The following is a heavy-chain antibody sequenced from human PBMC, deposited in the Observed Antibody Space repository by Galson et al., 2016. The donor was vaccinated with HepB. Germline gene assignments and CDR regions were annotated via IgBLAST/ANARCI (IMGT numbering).Heavy chain of an antibody. V-gene: IGHV1-69*13. J-gene: IGHJ4*02. D-gene: IGHD2-15*01. CDR2: INPVFGVT. Sequence: SVKVSCKASADTFGNYAVTWMRQAPGQGLEWMGDINPVFGVTNYAQKFQDRVTITAEESTTTAYMELTSLRSEDTAVYYCAGDTHDSGFHYWGQGTLVTVSS. CDR1: ADTFGNYA. CDR3: AGDTHDSGFHY.